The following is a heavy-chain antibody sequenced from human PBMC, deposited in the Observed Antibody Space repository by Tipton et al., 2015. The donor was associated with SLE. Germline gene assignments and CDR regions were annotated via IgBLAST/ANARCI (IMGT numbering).Heavy chain of an antibody. D-gene: IGHD4-23*01. CDR1: GFRFGDYD. CDR2: IRSKTYSGTT. J-gene: IGHJ4*02. V-gene: IGHV3-49*03. Sequence: SLRLSCTTSGFRFGDYDVTWFRQAPGKGLEWVGVIRSKTYSGTTQYAASVRGRFTISRDDSKSIAYLHMNSLRTEDTARYYCFCLRWSDNFGSWGQGTLVTVSS. CDR3: FCLRWSDNFGS.